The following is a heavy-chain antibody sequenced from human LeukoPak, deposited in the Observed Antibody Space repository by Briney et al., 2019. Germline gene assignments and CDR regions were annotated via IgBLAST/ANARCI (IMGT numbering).Heavy chain of an antibody. V-gene: IGHV1-24*01. CDR2: FDPEDGET. J-gene: IGHJ4*02. D-gene: IGHD5-12*01. CDR1: GYTLTELS. Sequence: ASVKVSCKVSGYTLTELSMHWVRQAPGKGLEWMRGFDPEDGETIQGRVTMTEDTSTDTAYMELSSLRSEDTAVYYCATADSGYEFGHFDYWGQGTLVTVSS. CDR3: ATADSGYEFGHFDY.